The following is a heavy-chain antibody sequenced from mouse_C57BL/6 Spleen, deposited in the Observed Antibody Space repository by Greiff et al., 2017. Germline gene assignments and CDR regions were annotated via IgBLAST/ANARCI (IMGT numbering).Heavy chain of an antibody. J-gene: IGHJ2*01. V-gene: IGHV5-17*01. CDR3: ANDYEDYFDY. CDR1: GFTFSDYG. D-gene: IGHD2-4*01. CDR2: ISSGSSTI. Sequence: EVKLQESGGGLVKPGGSLKLSCAASGFTFSDYGMHWVRQAPEKGLEWVAYISSGSSTIYYADTVKGRFTISRDNAKNTLFLQMTSLRSENTAMYYCANDYEDYFDYWGQGTTLTGSA.